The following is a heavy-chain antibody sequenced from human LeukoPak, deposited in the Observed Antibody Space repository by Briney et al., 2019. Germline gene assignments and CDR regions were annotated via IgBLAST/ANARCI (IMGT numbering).Heavy chain of an antibody. Sequence: PGRSLRLSCAASGFTLSSYGLHWVRQAPGKGLEWVAVISYDGSNKYYADSVKGRFTISRDNSKNTLYLQMNSLRPEDTAVYYCAKGLSPDYWGQGTLVTVSS. CDR3: AKGLSPDY. CDR1: GFTLSSYG. V-gene: IGHV3-30*18. D-gene: IGHD3-16*02. CDR2: ISYDGSNK. J-gene: IGHJ4*02.